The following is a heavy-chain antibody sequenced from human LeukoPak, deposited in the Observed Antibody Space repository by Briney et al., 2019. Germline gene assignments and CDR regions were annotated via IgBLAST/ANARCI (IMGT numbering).Heavy chain of an antibody. CDR3: AKDLEAVAGFIEDY. D-gene: IGHD6-19*01. CDR2: ISYDGSNK. V-gene: IGHV3-30*18. CDR1: GFTFSSYG. J-gene: IGHJ4*02. Sequence: GRSLRLSCAASGFTFSSYGMHWVRQAPGKGLEWVAVISYDGSNKYYADSVKGRFTISRDNSKNTLYLQMNSLRAEDTAVYYCAKDLEAVAGFIEDYWGQGTLVTVSS.